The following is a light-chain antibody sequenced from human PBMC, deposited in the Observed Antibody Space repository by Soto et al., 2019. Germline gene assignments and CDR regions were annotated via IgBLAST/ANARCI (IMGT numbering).Light chain of an antibody. CDR3: QKYNSDPIT. Sequence: DIQMTQSPSSLSASVGDRVTITCRASQGISNYVAWYQLKPGKVPKLLLYAASTLQSGVPSRFSGSGSGTDFTLTISSLQPEDVATYYCQKYNSDPITFGQGTRLEVK. J-gene: IGKJ5*01. CDR2: AAS. V-gene: IGKV1-27*01. CDR1: QGISNY.